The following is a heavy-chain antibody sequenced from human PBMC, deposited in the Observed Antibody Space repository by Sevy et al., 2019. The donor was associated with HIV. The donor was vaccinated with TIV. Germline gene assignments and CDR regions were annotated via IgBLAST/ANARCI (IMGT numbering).Heavy chain of an antibody. CDR2: ISYDGSNK. D-gene: IGHD3-3*01. CDR3: AREXHYSXXTIFGVVXXXYFDX. Sequence: GGSLRLSCAAXGXXFSSXXMHWVRQAPGKGLEWVAVISYDGSNKYYADSVKGRFTISRDNSKNTLYLQMNSLRAEDTAXXYCAREXHYSXXTIFGVVXXXYFDXWGQGTLVTVSS. J-gene: IGHJ4*02. V-gene: IGHV3-30-3*01. CDR1: GXXFSSXX.